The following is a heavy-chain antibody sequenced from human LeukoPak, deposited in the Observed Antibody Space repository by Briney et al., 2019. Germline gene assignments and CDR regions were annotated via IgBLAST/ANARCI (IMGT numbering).Heavy chain of an antibody. Sequence: GASVKVSCKASGYTFTSYYMHWVRQAPGQGLEWMGIINPSGGSTSYAQKFQGRVTMTRDMSTSTVYMELRSLRSDDTAVYYCARVSGVYSGYDSPHLYWGQGTLVTVSS. CDR2: INPSGGST. D-gene: IGHD5-12*01. J-gene: IGHJ4*02. V-gene: IGHV1-46*01. CDR3: ARVSGVYSGYDSPHLY. CDR1: GYTFTSYY.